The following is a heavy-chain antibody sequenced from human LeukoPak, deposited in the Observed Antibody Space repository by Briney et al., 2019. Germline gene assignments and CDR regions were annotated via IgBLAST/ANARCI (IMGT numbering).Heavy chain of an antibody. Sequence: ASVKVSCKASGYTFTSYGINWVRQAPGQGLEWMGWISAYNGNTNYAQKLQDRVTITADTSTSTAYMELRSLRSDDTAIYYCARMMSIPVAGHRPLFDYWGQGPLVPVSS. CDR2: ISAYNGNT. V-gene: IGHV1-18*01. CDR1: GYTFTSYG. J-gene: IGHJ4*02. D-gene: IGHD6-19*01. CDR3: ARMMSIPVAGHRPLFDY.